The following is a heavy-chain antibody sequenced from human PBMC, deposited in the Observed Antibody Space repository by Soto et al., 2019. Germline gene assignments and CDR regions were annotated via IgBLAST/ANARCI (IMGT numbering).Heavy chain of an antibody. CDR3: TTRVMATIDDY. Sequence: PGGTRRLSCAASGCTLNNAWMSWDHQVLGKGLEWGGRIKSKTDGGTTDYAAPVKGRFTISRDDSKNTLYLPMNSLKPEDTAVYYCTTRVMATIDDYWGQGTRVTVSA. D-gene: IGHD5-12*01. J-gene: IGHJ4*02. CDR1: GCTLNNAW. CDR2: IKSKTDGGTT. V-gene: IGHV3-15*01.